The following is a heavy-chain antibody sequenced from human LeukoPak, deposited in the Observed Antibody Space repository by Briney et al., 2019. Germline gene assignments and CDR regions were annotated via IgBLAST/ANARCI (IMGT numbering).Heavy chain of an antibody. D-gene: IGHD3-10*01. CDR1: GGSISSYY. J-gene: IGHJ4*02. V-gene: IGHV4-59*08. CDR3: ARIGGYYYGSGSPPY. Sequence: SETLSLTCTVSGGSISSYYWSWIRQPPGKGLEWIGYIYYSGSTNYNPSLKSRVTISVDTSKNQFSLKLSSVTAANTAVYYCARIGGYYYGSGSPPYWGQGTLVTVSS. CDR2: IYYSGST.